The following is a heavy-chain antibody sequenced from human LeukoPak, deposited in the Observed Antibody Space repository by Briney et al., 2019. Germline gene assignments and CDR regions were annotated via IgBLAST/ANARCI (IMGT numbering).Heavy chain of an antibody. Sequence: ASETLSLTCAVYGGSFSGYYWSWIRQPPGKGLEWIGEINHSGSTNYNPSLKSRVTISVDTSKNQFSLKLSSVTAADTAVYYCARGPQSTAVDFDYWGQGTLVTVSS. CDR3: ARGPQSTAVDFDY. V-gene: IGHV4-34*01. J-gene: IGHJ4*02. CDR2: INHSGST. CDR1: GGSFSGYY. D-gene: IGHD4-11*01.